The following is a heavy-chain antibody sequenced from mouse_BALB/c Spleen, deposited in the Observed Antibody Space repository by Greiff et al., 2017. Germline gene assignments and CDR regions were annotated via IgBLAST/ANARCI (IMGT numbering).Heavy chain of an antibody. J-gene: IGHJ4*01. CDR2: IYPSDSYT. CDR3: TRRDYYGSSFYAMDY. Sequence: QLQQPGAELVRPGASVKLSCKASGYSFTSHWINWVKQRPGQGLEWIGNIYPSDSYTNYNQKFKDKATLTVDKSSSTAYMQLSSPTSEDSAVYYCTRRDYYGSSFYAMDYWGQGTSVTVSA. CDR1: GYSFTSHW. V-gene: IGHV1-69*02. D-gene: IGHD1-1*01.